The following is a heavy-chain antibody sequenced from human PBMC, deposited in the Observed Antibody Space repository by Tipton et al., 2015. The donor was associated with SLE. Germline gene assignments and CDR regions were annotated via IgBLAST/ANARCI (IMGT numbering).Heavy chain of an antibody. J-gene: IGHJ3*02. V-gene: IGHV3-7*03. CDR3: ARESGGYAFDI. CDR2: IKQDGSEK. Sequence: SLRLSCAASGFTFSSYAMSWVRQAPGKGLEWVANIKQDGSEKYYVDSVKGRFTISRDNAKNSLYLQMNSLRAEDTAVYYCARESGGYAFDIWGQGTMVTVSS. D-gene: IGHD5-18*01. CDR1: GFTFSSYA.